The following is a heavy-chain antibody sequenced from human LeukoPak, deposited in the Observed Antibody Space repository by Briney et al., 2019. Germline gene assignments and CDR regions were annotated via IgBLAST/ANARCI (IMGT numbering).Heavy chain of an antibody. CDR2: ISSSSSYI. V-gene: IGHV3-21*01. J-gene: IGHJ4*02. Sequence: PGGSLRLSCAASGFTFSTYVMNWVRQAPGKGLEWVSSISSSSSYIYYADSVKGRFTISRDNAKNSLYLQMNSLRAEDTAVYYCARDSKSITVVTGYYFDYWGQGTLVTVSS. CDR1: GFTFSTYV. D-gene: IGHD4-23*01. CDR3: ARDSKSITVVTGYYFDY.